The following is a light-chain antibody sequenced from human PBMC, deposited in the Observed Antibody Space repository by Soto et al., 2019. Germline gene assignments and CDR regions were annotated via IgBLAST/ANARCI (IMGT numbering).Light chain of an antibody. Sequence: DIQMTQSPSTLSASVGDRVTITCRASQSISSWLAWYQQKPGKAPKIMIYDASSLESGVPSRFSGSGSGTEFTLTTSRLQPDDFATYYCQQYNSDLTFGGGTKVEIK. V-gene: IGKV1-5*01. CDR3: QQYNSDLT. CDR1: QSISSW. CDR2: DAS. J-gene: IGKJ4*01.